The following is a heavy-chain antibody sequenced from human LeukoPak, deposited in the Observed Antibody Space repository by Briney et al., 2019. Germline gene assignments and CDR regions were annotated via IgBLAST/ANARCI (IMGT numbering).Heavy chain of an antibody. CDR2: ISPDGIYI. D-gene: IGHD2-15*01. Sequence: GGSLRLSCAVSGFTFSNYAMSWVRQTPGTGLEWLSAISPDGIYIYYADSVKGRFTISRDNSKNTLYLQMNSLRAEDTAVYYCAKQLGYCSDGSCYFPYWGQGTLVTVSS. CDR1: GFTFSNYA. J-gene: IGHJ4*02. CDR3: AKQLGYCSDGSCYFPY. V-gene: IGHV3-23*01.